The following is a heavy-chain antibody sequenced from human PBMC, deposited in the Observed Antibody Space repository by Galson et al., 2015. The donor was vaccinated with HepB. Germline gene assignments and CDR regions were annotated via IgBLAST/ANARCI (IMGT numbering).Heavy chain of an antibody. Sequence: TLSLTCTVSGGSISSYYWSWIRQPPGKGLEWIGYIYYSGRTDYNPSLKSRVTISVDNSKNQFSLKLTSVTAADTAVYFCARQEGTAWGQGTLVTVSS. D-gene: IGHD1-14*01. CDR3: ARQEGTA. J-gene: IGHJ5*02. CDR1: GGSISSYY. V-gene: IGHV4-59*08. CDR2: IYYSGRT.